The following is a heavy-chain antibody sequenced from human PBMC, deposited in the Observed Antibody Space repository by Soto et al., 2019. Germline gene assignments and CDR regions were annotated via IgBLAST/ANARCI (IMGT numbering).Heavy chain of an antibody. CDR2: MNPNSGNT. CDR1: GYTFTSYD. V-gene: IGHV1-8*01. CDR3: ARGLGEWAVGATPPGY. J-gene: IGHJ4*02. Sequence: QVQLVQSGAEVKKPGASVKVSCKASGYTFTSYDINWVRQATGQGLEWMGWMNPNSGNTGYAQKLQDRVTMTRNTSISTAYMELSSLRSEDTAVYYCARGLGEWAVGATPPGYWGQGTPVTVSS. D-gene: IGHD1-26*01.